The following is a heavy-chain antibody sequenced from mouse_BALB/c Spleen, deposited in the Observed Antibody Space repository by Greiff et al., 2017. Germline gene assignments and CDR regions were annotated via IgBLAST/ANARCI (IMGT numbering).Heavy chain of an antibody. D-gene: IGHD2-3*01. CDR1: GYAFSSSW. J-gene: IGHJ4*01. V-gene: IGHV1-82*01. CDR2: IYPGDGDT. Sequence: QVQLQQSGPELVKPGASVKISCKASGYAFSSSWMNWVKQRPGQGLEWIGRIYPGDGDTNYNGKFKGKATLTADKSSSTAYMQLSSLTSVDSAVYFCARGGVYDSMDYWGQGTSVTVSS. CDR3: ARGGVYDSMDY.